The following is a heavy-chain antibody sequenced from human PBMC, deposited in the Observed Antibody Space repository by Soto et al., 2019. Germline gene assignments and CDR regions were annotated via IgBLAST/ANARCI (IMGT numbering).Heavy chain of an antibody. CDR2: IYSGGST. CDR1: GFTASSNY. V-gene: IGHV3-53*01. Sequence: GGSLRLSCAASGFTASSNYMSWVRQAPGKGLEWVSVIYSGGSTYYADSVKGRFTISRDNSKNTLYLQMNSLRAEDTAVYYCSVLMVRGVIPFYGMDVWGQGTAVTVSS. D-gene: IGHD3-10*01. J-gene: IGHJ6*02. CDR3: SVLMVRGVIPFYGMDV.